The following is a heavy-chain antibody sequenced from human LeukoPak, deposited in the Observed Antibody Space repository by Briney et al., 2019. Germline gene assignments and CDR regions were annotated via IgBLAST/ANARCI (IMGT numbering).Heavy chain of an antibody. Sequence: ASVKVSCKASGYTFTSYGISWVRQAPGQGLEWMGWISAYSGNTNYAQKLQGRATMTTDTSTSTAYMELRSLRSDDTAVYYCARIAAAGTFFDYWGQGTLVTVSS. CDR3: ARIAAAGTFFDY. CDR2: ISAYSGNT. D-gene: IGHD6-13*01. V-gene: IGHV1-18*01. CDR1: GYTFTSYG. J-gene: IGHJ4*02.